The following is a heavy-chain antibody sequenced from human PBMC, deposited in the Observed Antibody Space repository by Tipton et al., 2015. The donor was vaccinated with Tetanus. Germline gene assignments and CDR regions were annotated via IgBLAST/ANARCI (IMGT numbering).Heavy chain of an antibody. Sequence: GSPRLSCAASGFMFSGYSISWVRQAPGKGLEWVSSISGGSDYMYYGDSVRGRFTISRDNAQNSLFLQMNSLRAEDTAVYYCARQRVAYSSTWYDSWGQGIMVTVSS. V-gene: IGHV3-21*01. J-gene: IGHJ5*01. CDR1: GFMFSGYS. CDR2: ISGGSDYM. CDR3: ARQRVAYSSTWYDS. D-gene: IGHD5-18*01.